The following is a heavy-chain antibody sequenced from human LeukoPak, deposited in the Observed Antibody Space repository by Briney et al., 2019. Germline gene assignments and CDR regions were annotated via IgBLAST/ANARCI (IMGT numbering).Heavy chain of an antibody. CDR2: INHSGST. D-gene: IGHD3-22*01. V-gene: IGHV4-34*01. J-gene: IGHJ4*02. CDR3: ARHGDDSSGYFRLDY. Sequence: PSETLSLTCAVYGGSFSGYYWSWIRQPPGKGLEWIGEINHSGSTNYNPSLKSRVTISVDTSKNQFSLKLSSVTAADTAVYYCARHGDDSSGYFRLDYWGQGTLVTVSS. CDR1: GGSFSGYY.